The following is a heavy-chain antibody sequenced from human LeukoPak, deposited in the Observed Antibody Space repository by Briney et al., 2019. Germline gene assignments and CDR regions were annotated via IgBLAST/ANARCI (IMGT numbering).Heavy chain of an antibody. J-gene: IGHJ2*01. CDR1: GFTVSSNY. Sequence: PGGSLRLSCAASGFTVSSNYMSWVRQAPGKGLEWVSVIYSGGSTYYADSVKGRFTISRDNSKNTLYLQMNSLRAEDTAVYYCARRAGETGTPDWYFDLWGRGTLVTVSS. CDR2: IYSGGST. D-gene: IGHD1-1*01. CDR3: ARRAGETGTPDWYFDL. V-gene: IGHV3-53*01.